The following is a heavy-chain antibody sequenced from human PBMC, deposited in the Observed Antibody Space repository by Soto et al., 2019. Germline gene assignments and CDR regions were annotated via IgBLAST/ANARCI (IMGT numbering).Heavy chain of an antibody. CDR2: IIPIFGTA. CDR3: ARDGLEYSSSSWFDP. D-gene: IGHD6-6*01. J-gene: IGHJ5*02. CDR1: GGTFSSYA. V-gene: IGHV1-69*13. Sequence: ASVKVSCKASGGTFSSYAISWVRQAPGQGLEWMGGIIPIFGTANYAQKFQGRVTITADESTSTAYMELSSLRSEETAVYYCARDGLEYSSSSWFDPWGQGTLVTVSS.